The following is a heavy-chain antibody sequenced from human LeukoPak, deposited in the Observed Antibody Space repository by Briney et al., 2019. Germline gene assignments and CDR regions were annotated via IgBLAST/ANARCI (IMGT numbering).Heavy chain of an antibody. CDR3: TLLETYYDILTGYSTIDY. Sequence: GGSLRLSCAASGFTFSNAWMSWVRQAPGKGLEWVGRIKSKTDGGTTDYAAPVKGRFTISRDDSKNTLYLQMNSLKTEDTAVYYCTLLETYYDILTGYSTIDYWGQGTLVTVSS. D-gene: IGHD3-9*01. V-gene: IGHV3-15*01. CDR2: IKSKTDGGTT. CDR1: GFTFSNAW. J-gene: IGHJ4*02.